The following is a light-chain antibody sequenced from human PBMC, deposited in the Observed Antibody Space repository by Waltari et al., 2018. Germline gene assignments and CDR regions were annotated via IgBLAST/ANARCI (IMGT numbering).Light chain of an antibody. CDR3: QVWHALIDPGV. V-gene: IGLV3-21*04. Sequence: SYVLTQPPSVSVAPGETASIPCGGANIGSSSVHWYQHKPGQAPVLVIVYASDRPSGIPARFSGSNSGNTATLTSASVEAGDEARYYCQVWHALIDPGVFGTGTEVTVL. CDR1: NIGSSS. CDR2: YAS. J-gene: IGLJ1*01.